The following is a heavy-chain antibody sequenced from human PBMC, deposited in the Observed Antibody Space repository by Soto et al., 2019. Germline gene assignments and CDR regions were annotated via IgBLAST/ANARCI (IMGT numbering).Heavy chain of an antibody. J-gene: IGHJ6*04. CDR3: AKVSRLNRDYYYYGMDV. D-gene: IGHD6-25*01. Sequence: PGGSLRLSCAASGFTFSTYNMNWVRQAPGKGLEWVSYINSGSSTIYYADSVKGRFTISRDNAKNSLYIQMNSLRAEDTAVYYCAKVSRLNRDYYYYGMDVWGKGTTVTFPS. CDR1: GFTFSTYN. CDR2: INSGSSTI. V-gene: IGHV3-48*01.